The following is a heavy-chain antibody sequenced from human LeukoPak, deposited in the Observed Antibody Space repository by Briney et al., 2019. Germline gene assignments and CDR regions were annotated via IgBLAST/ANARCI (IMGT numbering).Heavy chain of an antibody. D-gene: IGHD6-19*01. J-gene: IGHJ3*02. CDR3: AREQWLVQGAFDI. CDR2: IWYDGSNK. V-gene: IGHV3-33*01. CDR1: GFTFSSYG. Sequence: PGGSLRLSCAVSGFTFSSYGMHWVRQAPGKGLEWVAVIWYDGSNKYYADSVKGRFTISRDNSKNTLYLQMNSLRAEDTAVYYCAREQWLVQGAFDIWGQGTMVTVSS.